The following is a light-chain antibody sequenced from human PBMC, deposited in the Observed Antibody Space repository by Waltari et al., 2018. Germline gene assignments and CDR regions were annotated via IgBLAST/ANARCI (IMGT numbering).Light chain of an antibody. CDR2: YDS. V-gene: IGLV3-21*04. CDR3: LVWHSTIDHQGV. Sequence: SYVVTQSPSVSVAPGETARITCGGDNIGSKSVHWYQQRPGQAPVLVISYDSDRPSGIAERCSGANSGNTATLTISWVEAEDEADYYCLVWHSTIDHQGVFGGGTKLTVL. CDR1: NIGSKS. J-gene: IGLJ2*01.